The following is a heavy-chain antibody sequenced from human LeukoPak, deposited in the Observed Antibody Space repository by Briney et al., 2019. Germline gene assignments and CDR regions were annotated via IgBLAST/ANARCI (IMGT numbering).Heavy chain of an antibody. CDR3: ANGDGFDY. D-gene: IGHD5-24*01. CDR1: GFTFSTYW. Sequence: GGSLRLSCATSGFTFSTYWMSWVRQAPGKGLEWVANIKQDGSEKYYVDSVKGRFTISRDNAKNSLYLQVNSLRAEDTAVYYCANGDGFDYWGQGTLVTVSS. V-gene: IGHV3-7*01. CDR2: IKQDGSEK. J-gene: IGHJ4*02.